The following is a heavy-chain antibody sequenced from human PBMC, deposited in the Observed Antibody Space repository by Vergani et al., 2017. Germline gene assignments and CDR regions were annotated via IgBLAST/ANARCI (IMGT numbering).Heavy chain of an antibody. J-gene: IGHJ4*02. CDR2: IRYDGSNK. D-gene: IGHD4-11*01. Sequence: QVQLVESGGGVVQPGGSLRLSCAASGFTFSSYGMHWVRQAPGKGLEWVAFIRYDGSNKYYADSVKGRFTISRDNSKNTLYLQMSSLRVEDTAVYYCARDIDSNYDAIDYWGRGTLVTVSS. CDR3: ARDIDSNYDAIDY. CDR1: GFTFSSYG. V-gene: IGHV3-30*02.